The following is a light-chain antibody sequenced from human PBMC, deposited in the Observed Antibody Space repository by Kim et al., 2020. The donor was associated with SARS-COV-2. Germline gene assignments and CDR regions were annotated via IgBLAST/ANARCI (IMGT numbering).Light chain of an antibody. CDR2: DAS. CDR3: HQYNDWPPHT. Sequence: EIVMTQSPATLSVSPGEGVTLSCRASQSVGTNVAWYQQKPGQAPRLLINDASSRATGLPARFSGSGSGTDFTLTISSLQSEDFALYYCHQYNDWPPHTFGQGTKVDIK. J-gene: IGKJ2*01. V-gene: IGKV3-15*01. CDR1: QSVGTN.